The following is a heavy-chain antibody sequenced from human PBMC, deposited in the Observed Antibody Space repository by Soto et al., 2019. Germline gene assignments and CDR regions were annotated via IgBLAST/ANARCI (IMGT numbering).Heavy chain of an antibody. CDR3: ARLSIAARRRHFDY. Sequence: GGSLRLSCAASGFTFSSFEMNWVRQAPGKGLEWVSYISSSGSTIYYADSVKGRFTISRDNAKNSLYLQMNSLRAEDTAVYYCARLSIAARRRHFDYWGQGTLVTVSS. J-gene: IGHJ4*02. V-gene: IGHV3-48*03. D-gene: IGHD6-6*01. CDR1: GFTFSSFE. CDR2: ISSSGSTI.